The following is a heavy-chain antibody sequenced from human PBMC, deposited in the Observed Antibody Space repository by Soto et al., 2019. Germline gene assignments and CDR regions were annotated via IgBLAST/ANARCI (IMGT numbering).Heavy chain of an antibody. D-gene: IGHD6-19*01. V-gene: IGHV3-74*01. Sequence: EVQLVESGGGLAQPGGSLRVSCAASGFSFSNYLMHWVRQVPGKGLVWVSRINSDGSSTNYADSVKGRFTISRDNAKNTLNLQMNSLRAEDTAVYFCARGRGSSGWYFDYWGQGTLVTVSS. CDR3: ARGRGSSGWYFDY. CDR1: GFSFSNYL. J-gene: IGHJ4*02. CDR2: INSDGSST.